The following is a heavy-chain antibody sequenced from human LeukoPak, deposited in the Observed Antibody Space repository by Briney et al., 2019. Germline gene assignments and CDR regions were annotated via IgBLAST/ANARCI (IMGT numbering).Heavy chain of an antibody. CDR1: GGSISSYY. CDR3: ARGTFDY. Sequence: PSETLSLTCTVAGGSISSYYWSWIRQPPGKGLEWIGYIYYSGSTNYNPSLKSRVTISVDTSKNQFSLKLSSVPAADTAVYYCARGTFDYWGQGTLVTVSS. V-gene: IGHV4-59*01. CDR2: IYYSGST. J-gene: IGHJ4*02.